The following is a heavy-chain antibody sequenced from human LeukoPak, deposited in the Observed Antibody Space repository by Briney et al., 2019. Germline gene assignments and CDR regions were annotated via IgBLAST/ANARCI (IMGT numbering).Heavy chain of an antibody. CDR1: GFPFSSYS. V-gene: IGHV3-48*01. CDR3: VRVKGTYFDF. Sequence: GGSLRLSCAASGFPFSSYSMNWVRQAPGKGLEWVSYISASGSNIYYLDAVKGRFTVSRDNAMNSLFLQMNRPRAEDTAIYYCVRVKGTYFDFWGQGTLVTVSS. D-gene: IGHD1-1*01. CDR2: ISASGSNI. J-gene: IGHJ4*02.